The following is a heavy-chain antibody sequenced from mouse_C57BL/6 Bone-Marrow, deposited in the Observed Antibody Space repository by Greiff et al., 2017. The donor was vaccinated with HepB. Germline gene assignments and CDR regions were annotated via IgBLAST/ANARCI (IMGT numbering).Heavy chain of an antibody. V-gene: IGHV1-82*01. CDR2: IYPGDGDT. J-gene: IGHJ3*01. D-gene: IGHD1-1*01. CDR1: GYAFSSSW. Sequence: VKLMESGPELVKPGASVKISCKASGYAFSSSWMNWVKQRPGKGLEWIGRIYPGDGDTNYNGKFKGKATLTADKSSSTAYMQLSSLTSEDSAVYFCARQDYYGSSYSWFAYWGQGTLVTVSA. CDR3: ARQDYYGSSYSWFAY.